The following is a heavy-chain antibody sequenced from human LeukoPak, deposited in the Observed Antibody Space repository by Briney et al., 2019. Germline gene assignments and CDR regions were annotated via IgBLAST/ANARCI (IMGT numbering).Heavy chain of an antibody. V-gene: IGHV6-1*01. Sequence: SQTLSLTCAISGDSVSSNSAAWNWTRQSPSRGLEWLGRTYYRSKWYNDYAVSVKSRITINPDTSKNQFSLQLNSVTPEDTAVYYCARGSYYYDSSGLDYWGQGTLVTVSS. D-gene: IGHD3-22*01. CDR1: GDSVSSNSAA. CDR3: ARGSYYYDSSGLDY. CDR2: TYYRSKWYN. J-gene: IGHJ4*02.